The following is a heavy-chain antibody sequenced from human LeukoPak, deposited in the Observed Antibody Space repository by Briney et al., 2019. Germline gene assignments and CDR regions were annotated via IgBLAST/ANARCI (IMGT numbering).Heavy chain of an antibody. D-gene: IGHD3-10*01. CDR1: GFTFSIYS. CDR3: ARPPALWFGEFDAFDI. J-gene: IGHJ3*02. CDR2: ISSSSSTI. Sequence: GGSLRLSCAASGFTFSIYSMNWVRQAPGKGLEWVSYISSSSSTIYYADSVKGRFTISRDNAKNSLYLQMNSLRAEDTAVYYCARPPALWFGEFDAFDIWGEGTTVTASS. V-gene: IGHV3-48*01.